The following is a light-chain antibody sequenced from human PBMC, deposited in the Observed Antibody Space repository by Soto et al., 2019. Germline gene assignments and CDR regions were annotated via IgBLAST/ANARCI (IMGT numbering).Light chain of an antibody. Sequence: DIQMTQSPSSLSASVGDRVTITCQASQDISNYLNWYQQKPGKAPKLLIYDASNLETGVPSRFSGSGSGTDFTFNISSLQTEDIAKYYCQQYDNLPLTFGGGTKVEIK. V-gene: IGKV1-33*01. CDR2: DAS. J-gene: IGKJ4*01. CDR1: QDISNY. CDR3: QQYDNLPLT.